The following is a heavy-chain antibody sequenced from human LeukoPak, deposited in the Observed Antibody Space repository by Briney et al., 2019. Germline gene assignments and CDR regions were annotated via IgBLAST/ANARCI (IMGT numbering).Heavy chain of an antibody. Sequence: SETLSLTCAVYGGSFSGYYWGWIRQPPGKGLEWIGEINHSGSTNYNPSLKSRVTISVDTSKNQFSLKLSSVTAADTAVYYCARGFGAVNRGPSFDYWGQGTLVTVSS. CDR2: INHSGST. V-gene: IGHV4-34*01. D-gene: IGHD3-16*01. CDR1: GGSFSGYY. CDR3: ARGFGAVNRGPSFDY. J-gene: IGHJ4*02.